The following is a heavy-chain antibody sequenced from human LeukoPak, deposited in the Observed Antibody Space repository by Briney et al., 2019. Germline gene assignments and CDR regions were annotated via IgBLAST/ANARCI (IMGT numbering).Heavy chain of an antibody. CDR1: GFAFSSYA. V-gene: IGHV3-33*01. CDR2: LWYDGSNK. D-gene: IGHD4-17*01. J-gene: IGHJ6*03. Sequence: GRSLRLSREASGFAFSSYAMHWVRQAPGKGLEWVAVLWYDGSNKNYADSVKGRFTISRDNSKNTLYLQLNSLRAEDTAVYYCARPLDYGAYYYYMDVWGKGTTVTVSS. CDR3: ARPLDYGAYYYYMDV.